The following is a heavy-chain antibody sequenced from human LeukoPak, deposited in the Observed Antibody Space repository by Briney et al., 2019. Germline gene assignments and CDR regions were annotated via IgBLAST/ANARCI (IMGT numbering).Heavy chain of an antibody. Sequence: PGGSLRLSCAASGFTFSRSAMSWVRQAPGKGLGWVSAISGSGGSTYYADSVKGRFTISRDNYQNPLYLQMNSLRAEDTAVYYCAKVPAAILWGQGTLVTVSS. V-gene: IGHV3-23*01. CDR1: GFTFSRSA. D-gene: IGHD2-2*01. J-gene: IGHJ4*02. CDR3: AKVPAAIL. CDR2: ISGSGGST.